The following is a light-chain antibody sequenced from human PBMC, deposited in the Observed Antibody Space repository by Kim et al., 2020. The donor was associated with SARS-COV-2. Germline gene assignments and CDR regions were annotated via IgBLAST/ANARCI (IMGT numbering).Light chain of an antibody. CDR1: QSADSN. CDR2: GAS. Sequence: SVSPGERTPLSCRASQSADSNLAWYQQKPGQAPRPLIYGASTRAAGIPARFSGSGSGTEFSLTISSLQSEDFAMYYCQQYANWPYGFGQGTKLEIK. CDR3: QQYANWPYG. J-gene: IGKJ2*03. V-gene: IGKV3-15*01.